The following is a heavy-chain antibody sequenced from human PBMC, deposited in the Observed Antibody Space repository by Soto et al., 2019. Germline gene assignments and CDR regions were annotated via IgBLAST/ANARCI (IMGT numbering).Heavy chain of an antibody. CDR3: ARHYYGSGSYFNVPDYYYMDV. CDR2: IDWDDDK. Sequence: GSGPTLVNPTQTLTLTCTFSGFSLSTSGMCVSWIRQPPGKALEWLARIDWDDDKYYSTSLKTRLTISKDTSKNQVVLTMTNMDSVDTATYYCARHYYGSGSYFNVPDYYYMDVWGKGTTVTVSS. CDR1: GFSLSTSGMC. D-gene: IGHD3-10*01. J-gene: IGHJ6*03. V-gene: IGHV2-70*11.